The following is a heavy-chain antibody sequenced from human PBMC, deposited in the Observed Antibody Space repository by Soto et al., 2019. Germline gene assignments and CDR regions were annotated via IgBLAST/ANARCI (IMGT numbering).Heavy chain of an antibody. CDR3: ARELGYCSSGSCYMDGAFDF. V-gene: IGHV3-23*01. Sequence: EVQLWESGGGLVQPGGSMRLSCAASGSTFSSYAMSWVRQAPGKGLEWVSVISGSGDSTYYADSVKGRFTISRDNSKNTLYVQMNSLRAEDTAVYYCARELGYCSSGSCYMDGAFDFWGQGAMVTVSS. CDR1: GSTFSSYA. J-gene: IGHJ3*01. CDR2: ISGSGDST. D-gene: IGHD2-15*01.